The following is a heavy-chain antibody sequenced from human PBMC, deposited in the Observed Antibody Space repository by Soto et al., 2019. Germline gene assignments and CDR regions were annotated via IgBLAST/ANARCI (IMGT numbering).Heavy chain of an antibody. J-gene: IGHJ3*01. CDR3: ARADDKVLDAFDF. D-gene: IGHD3-10*01. Sequence: PGGSLRLSCAASGFTVSSNYMSWVRQAPGKGLEWVSVIYSGGSTYYADSVKGRFTISRDNSKNTLYLQMNSLRAEDTAVYYCARADDKVLDAFDFWGQGTMVTVSS. CDR1: GFTVSSNY. V-gene: IGHV3-53*01. CDR2: IYSGGST.